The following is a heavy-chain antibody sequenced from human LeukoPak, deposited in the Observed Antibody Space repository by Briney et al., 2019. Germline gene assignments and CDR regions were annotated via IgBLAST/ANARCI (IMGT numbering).Heavy chain of an antibody. CDR1: GYTFTSYG. D-gene: IGHD3-22*01. Sequence: ASVKVSCKASGYTFTSYGISWVRQAPGQGLEWMGWISAYNGSTNYAQKLQGRVTMTTDTSTSTAYMELRSLRSDDTAVYYCARVAPRITMIVVVTPNRFDAWGQGTLVTVSS. CDR3: ARVAPRITMIVVVTPNRFDA. V-gene: IGHV1-18*01. CDR2: ISAYNGST. J-gene: IGHJ5*02.